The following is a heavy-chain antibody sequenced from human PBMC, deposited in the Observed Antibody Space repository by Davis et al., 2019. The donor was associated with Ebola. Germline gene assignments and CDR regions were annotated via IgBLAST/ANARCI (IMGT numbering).Heavy chain of an antibody. CDR2: INPYSGVT. Sequence: ASVKVSCKASGYTFADYYIHWIRQAPGQGLEWMGWINPYSGVTDFAQRFQGWVTVTRDTSMTTVYMELSRLTSDDTAVYFCARYCKHAKCNTVDSGHYEYWGQGTMVTVSS. D-gene: IGHD2/OR15-2a*01. CDR1: GYTFADYY. V-gene: IGHV1-2*04. CDR3: ARYCKHAKCNTVDSGHYEY. J-gene: IGHJ4*02.